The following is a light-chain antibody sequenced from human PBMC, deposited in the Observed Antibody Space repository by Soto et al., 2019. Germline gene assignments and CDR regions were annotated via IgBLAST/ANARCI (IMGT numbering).Light chain of an antibody. V-gene: IGLV1-40*01. CDR3: QSYESSSLSGFV. J-gene: IGLJ1*01. CDR2: NYV. CDR1: SSNIGAGYG. Sequence: QLVLTQPPSVSGAPGQRVTISCAGTSSNIGAGYGVHWYQQLPGRAPKLLIHNYVNRPSGVPDRFSGSKSGTSASLAITGLQGEDEGDYYCQSYESSSLSGFVFGSGTKVTVL.